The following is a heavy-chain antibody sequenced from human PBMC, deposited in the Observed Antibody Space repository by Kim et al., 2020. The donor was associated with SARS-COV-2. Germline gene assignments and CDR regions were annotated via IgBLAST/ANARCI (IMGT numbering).Heavy chain of an antibody. Sequence: GGSLRLSCAVSGFTFSSYDMNWVRQAPGKGLEWVSAISYDRTKKYYADSVRGRFTVSRDNSKNTLYLQMNSLRAEDTAMYYCAKQGGGGYRGDGYFYYG. CDR3: AKQGGGGYRGDGYFYYG. D-gene: IGHD2-21*01. J-gene: IGHJ6*01. CDR1: GFTFSSYD. CDR2: ISYDRTKK. V-gene: IGHV3-33*06.